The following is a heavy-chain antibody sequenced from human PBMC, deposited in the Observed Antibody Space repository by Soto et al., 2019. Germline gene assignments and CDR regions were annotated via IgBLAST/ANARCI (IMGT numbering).Heavy chain of an antibody. CDR1: GGSISSGGYY. D-gene: IGHD6-13*01. V-gene: IGHV4-31*03. CDR3: ARGRRSWYRDYYYGMDV. Sequence: SETLSLTCTVSGGSISSGGYYWSWIRQHPGKGLEWIGYIYYSGSTYYNPSLKSRVTISVGTSKNQFSLKLSSVTAADTAVYYCARGRRSWYRDYYYGMDVWGQGTTVT. CDR2: IYYSGST. J-gene: IGHJ6*02.